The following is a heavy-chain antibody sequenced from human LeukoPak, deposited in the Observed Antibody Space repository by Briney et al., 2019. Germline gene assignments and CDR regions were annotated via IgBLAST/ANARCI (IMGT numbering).Heavy chain of an antibody. CDR2: IGATGDST. CDR1: GFTFSSYA. CDR3: AKQRFLEWLFRDAFDI. D-gene: IGHD3-3*01. V-gene: IGHV3-23*01. Sequence: GGSLRLSCAASGFTFSSYAMSWVRQAPGKGLEWVSGIGATGDSTYYADSVQGRFTISRDNPNNTLYLQMNSLRAEDTAVYYCAKQRFLEWLFRDAFDIWGQGTMVTVSS. J-gene: IGHJ3*02.